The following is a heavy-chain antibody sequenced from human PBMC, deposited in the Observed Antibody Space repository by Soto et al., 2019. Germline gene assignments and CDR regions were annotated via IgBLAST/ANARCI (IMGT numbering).Heavy chain of an antibody. V-gene: IGHV4-59*01. CDR1: GGSISSYY. D-gene: IGHD6-6*01. J-gene: IGHJ6*02. CDR2: IYYSGST. Sequence: SETLSLTCPVSGGSISSYYWSWIRQPPGKGLEWIGYIYYSGSTNYNPSLKSRVTISVDTSKNQFSLKLSSVTAADTAVYYCASYPPLDNYYYYGMDVWGQGTTVTVSS. CDR3: ASYPPLDNYYYYGMDV.